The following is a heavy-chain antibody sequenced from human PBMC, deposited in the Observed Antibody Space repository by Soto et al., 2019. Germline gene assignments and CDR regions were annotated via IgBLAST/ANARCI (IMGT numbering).Heavy chain of an antibody. D-gene: IGHD3-22*01. V-gene: IGHV1-2*02. CDR2: INPNSGGT. J-gene: IGHJ4*02. CDR1: GYTFSGFYY. Sequence: ASLKVSCKASGYTFSGFYYMHWVRQAPGQGLEWMGWINPNSGGTHYPRKFQGRVTMTRDTSISTDYMELSSLKSDDKAVYYCATPGGPDTGGYYYLDXWGQGTLVTVSX. CDR3: ATPGGPDTGGYYYLDX.